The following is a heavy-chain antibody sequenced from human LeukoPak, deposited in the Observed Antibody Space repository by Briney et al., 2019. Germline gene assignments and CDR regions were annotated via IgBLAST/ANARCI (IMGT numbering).Heavy chain of an antibody. V-gene: IGHV3-23*01. CDR3: AKDRAMAGKEFDY. CDR1: GFTFSSYA. D-gene: IGHD6-19*01. Sequence: GGSLRLSCAASGFTFSSYAMSWVRQAPGKGLEWVSATSGSGGSTYYADSVKGRFTISRDNSKNTLYLQMNSPRAEDTAVYYCAKDRAMAGKEFDYWGQGTLVTVSS. CDR2: TSGSGGST. J-gene: IGHJ4*02.